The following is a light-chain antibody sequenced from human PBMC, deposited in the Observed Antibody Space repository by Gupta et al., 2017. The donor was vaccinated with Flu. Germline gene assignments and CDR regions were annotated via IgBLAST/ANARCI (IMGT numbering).Light chain of an antibody. CDR2: DVS. J-gene: IGLJ1*01. CDR3: SSYTSISTFYV. CDR1: SSDVGRSDS. Sequence: QSALTQPASVSGSPGQSITISCTGTSSDVGRSDSVSWYQQHPGKAPKHLIYDVSNRPSGVSSRFSGSKSGNTASLTISGLQAEDETDYYCSSYTSISTFYVFGTGTKVTVL. V-gene: IGLV2-14*03.